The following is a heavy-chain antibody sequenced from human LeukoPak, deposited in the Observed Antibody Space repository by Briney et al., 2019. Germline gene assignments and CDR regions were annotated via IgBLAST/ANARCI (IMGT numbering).Heavy chain of an antibody. CDR1: GGSIRSYY. D-gene: IGHD6-6*01. CDR2: IYYSGST. CDR3: ARDLVHSSSSGLGF. Sequence: SETLSLTCTVSGGSIRSYYWSWIRQPPGKGLEWIGYIYYSGSTNYNPSLKSRVTISVDTSKNQFSLKLNSVTAADTAVYYCARDLVHSSSSGLGFWAQGTLVTVSS. J-gene: IGHJ4*02. V-gene: IGHV4-59*01.